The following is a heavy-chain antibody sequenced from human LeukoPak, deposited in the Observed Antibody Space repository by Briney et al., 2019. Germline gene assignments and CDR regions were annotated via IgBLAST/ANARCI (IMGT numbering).Heavy chain of an antibody. D-gene: IGHD3-10*01. CDR1: GFTFSSYS. J-gene: IGHJ5*02. V-gene: IGHV3-74*01. CDR2: ISGDGSIT. CDR3: AKDGIIMVRGAAGWFDP. Sequence: GGSLRLSCAASGFTFSSYSMHWVRQAPGKGLVWVSRISGDGSITAYADSVKGRFTISRDNSKNSLYLQMNSLRTEDTALYYCAKDGIIMVRGAAGWFDPWGQGTLVTVSS.